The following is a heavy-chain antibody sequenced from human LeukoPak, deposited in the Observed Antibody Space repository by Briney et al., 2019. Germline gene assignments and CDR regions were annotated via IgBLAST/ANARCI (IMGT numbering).Heavy chain of an antibody. V-gene: IGHV1-69*01. J-gene: IGHJ6*02. CDR1: GGTFSSYA. CDR2: IIPIFGTA. CDR3: ASFTQGPYYYGMDV. Sequence: GASVKVSCKASGGTFSSYAISWVRQAPGQGLEWMGGIIPIFGTANYAQKFQGRVTITADESTSTAYMELSSLRSEDTAVYYCASFTQGPYYYGMDVWGQGTTVTVSS. D-gene: IGHD2-8*01.